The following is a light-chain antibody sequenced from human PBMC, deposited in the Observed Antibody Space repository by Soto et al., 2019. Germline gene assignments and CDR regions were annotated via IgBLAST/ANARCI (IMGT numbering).Light chain of an antibody. Sequence: DIQMTQSPSSLSASVGDRVTITCRASQGISNYLAWDQQKPGKVPKLLIYAASTLQSGGPSRSSGSGSGTDFTLTISSLQPDDVSTYYCQNYNSGPRTFGQGTKVEIK. J-gene: IGKJ1*01. CDR1: QGISNY. V-gene: IGKV1-27*01. CDR2: AAS. CDR3: QNYNSGPRT.